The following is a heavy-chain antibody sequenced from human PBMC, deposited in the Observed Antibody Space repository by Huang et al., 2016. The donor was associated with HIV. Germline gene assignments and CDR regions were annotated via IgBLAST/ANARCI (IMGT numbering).Heavy chain of an antibody. CDR3: ARHFSYYDSSGYTPWDAFDI. CDR2: IYYSGST. V-gene: IGHV4-39*01. Sequence: QLQLQGSGPGLVKPSETLSLTCTVSGGSITSSSYDWGWIRPPPGKGLEWVGSIYYSGSTDYNPSLKSRVTVSVDTSKNQFSLKLSSVTAADTAVYYCARHFSYYDSSGYTPWDAFDIWGQGTMVTVSS. D-gene: IGHD3-22*01. J-gene: IGHJ3*02. CDR1: GGSITSSSYD.